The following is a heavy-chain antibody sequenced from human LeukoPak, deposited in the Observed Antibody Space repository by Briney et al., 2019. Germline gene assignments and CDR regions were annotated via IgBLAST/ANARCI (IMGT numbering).Heavy chain of an antibody. V-gene: IGHV4-39*01. CDR2: MYYTGST. CDR3: ARGTGYYGDCFDY. Sequence: SETLSLTCTVSGGSISSSYYYWGWIRQPPGKGLEYIGYMYYTGSTYSSPSLTSRVSISVDTSKNQSSLKLSSVTAADTAVYYCARGTGYYGDCFDYWGQGALVAVSS. J-gene: IGHJ4*02. D-gene: IGHD4-17*01. CDR1: GGSISSSYYY.